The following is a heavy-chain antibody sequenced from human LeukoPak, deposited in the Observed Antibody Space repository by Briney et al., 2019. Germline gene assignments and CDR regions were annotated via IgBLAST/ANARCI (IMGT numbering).Heavy chain of an antibody. CDR2: IYSGGST. Sequence: GGSLRLSCAASGFTVSSSYMSWVRQAPGKGLEWVSVIYSGGSTYYADSVKGRFTISRDNSKNTLYLQMSSLRAEDTAMYYCARAGKHVFGYFDYWGQGTLVTVSS. D-gene: IGHD3-3*02. CDR1: GFTVSSSY. V-gene: IGHV3-53*01. CDR3: ARAGKHVFGYFDY. J-gene: IGHJ4*02.